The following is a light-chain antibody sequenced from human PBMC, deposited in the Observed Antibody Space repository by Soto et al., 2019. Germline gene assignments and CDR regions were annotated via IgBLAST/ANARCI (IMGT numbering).Light chain of an antibody. Sequence: DIPMTQSPSSLSASVADRVTITCRASQSISSYLNWYQQKPGKAPKLLISAASSLQSGVPSRFSGSGSGTDFTLTISSLQPEDFGTYYCQQSYSTPRTFGQGTKVEIK. CDR3: QQSYSTPRT. CDR1: QSISSY. J-gene: IGKJ1*01. CDR2: AAS. V-gene: IGKV1-39*01.